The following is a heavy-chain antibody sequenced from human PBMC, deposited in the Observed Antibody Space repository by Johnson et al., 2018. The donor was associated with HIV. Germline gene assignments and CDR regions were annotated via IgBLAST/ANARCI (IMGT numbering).Heavy chain of an antibody. CDR3: ARDRYSSSSLDAFDV. V-gene: IGHV3-66*01. CDR2: IYSGGST. D-gene: IGHD6-6*01. CDR1: GFTVSSNY. Sequence: VQLVESGGGLVQPGGSLRLSCAASGFTVSSNYMSWVRQAPGKVLEWVSVIYSGGSTYYADSVTGRLPISRDNSKNTLYLQMGRLRPEDMAVYYCARDRYSSSSLDAFDVWGQGTMVTVSS. J-gene: IGHJ3*01.